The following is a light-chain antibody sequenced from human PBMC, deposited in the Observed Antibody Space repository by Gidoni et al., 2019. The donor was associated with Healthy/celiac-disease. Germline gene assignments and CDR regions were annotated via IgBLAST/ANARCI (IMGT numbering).Light chain of an antibody. Sequence: DIVMTQSPDTLSVSPGERATLSCRASQSVGSNLAWYHQKPGQAPRLLIYGASTRATGIPARFSGSGSETEFTLTISSLQSEDFAVYYCQQYNNWPPMYTFGQGTKLEIK. V-gene: IGKV3-15*01. CDR1: QSVGSN. J-gene: IGKJ2*01. CDR2: GAS. CDR3: QQYNNWPPMYT.